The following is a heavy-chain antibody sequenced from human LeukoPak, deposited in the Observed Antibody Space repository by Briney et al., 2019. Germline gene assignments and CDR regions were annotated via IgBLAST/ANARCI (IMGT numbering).Heavy chain of an antibody. D-gene: IGHD3-3*01. CDR3: ASGFDLWSGVMSDAFDI. J-gene: IGHJ3*02. Sequence: SETLSLTCTVSGGSISSHYWSWVRQTPGKGLEWIGHIYHSGNTKYNSALEGRVTISDDASKNQFSLRLSSVTAADTAVYFCASGFDLWSGVMSDAFDIWGRGTKVTVSS. CDR1: GGSISSHY. CDR2: IYHSGNT. V-gene: IGHV4-59*11.